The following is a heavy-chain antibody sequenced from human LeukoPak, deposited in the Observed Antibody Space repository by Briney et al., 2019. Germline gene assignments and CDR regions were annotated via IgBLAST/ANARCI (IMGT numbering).Heavy chain of an antibody. J-gene: IGHJ4*02. CDR3: ASNMARRFFDY. CDR2: INRSGST. D-gene: IGHD3-10*01. V-gene: IGHV4-34*01. CDR1: GGSFSGYY. Sequence: SETLSLTCAVYGGSFSGYYWSWIRQPPGKGLEWIGEINRSGSTNYNPSLKSRVTISVDTSKNQFSLKLSSVTAADTAVYYCASNMARRFFDYWGQGTLVTVSS.